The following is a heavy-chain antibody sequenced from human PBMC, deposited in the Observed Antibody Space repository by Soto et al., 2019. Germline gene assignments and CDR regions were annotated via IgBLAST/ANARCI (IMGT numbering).Heavy chain of an antibody. J-gene: IGHJ4*02. CDR3: AKEGGRAVTTILPDY. Sequence: QVQLVESGGGVVQPGRSLRLSCAASGFTFSSYGMHWVRQAPGKGLEWVAVISYDGSNKYYADSVKGRLTISRDNSKNALYLQMNSLIAEETAVYYCAKEGGRAVTTILPDYWGKGTLVTVSS. CDR2: ISYDGSNK. V-gene: IGHV3-30*18. D-gene: IGHD4-17*01. CDR1: GFTFSSYG.